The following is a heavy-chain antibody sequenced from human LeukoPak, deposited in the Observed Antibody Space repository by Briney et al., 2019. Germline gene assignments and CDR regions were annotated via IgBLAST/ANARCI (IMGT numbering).Heavy chain of an antibody. CDR1: GGSISSSRNY. V-gene: IGHV4-39*07. Sequence: SETLSLTCTVSGGSISSSRNYWGWIRQPPGKGLEYIGTIYYSGSTYYNPSLKSRVTISVDTSKNQFSLKLNSVTAADTAMYYCARVNWNDLNFDYWGQGTLVTVSS. CDR2: IYYSGST. D-gene: IGHD1-1*01. J-gene: IGHJ4*02. CDR3: ARVNWNDLNFDY.